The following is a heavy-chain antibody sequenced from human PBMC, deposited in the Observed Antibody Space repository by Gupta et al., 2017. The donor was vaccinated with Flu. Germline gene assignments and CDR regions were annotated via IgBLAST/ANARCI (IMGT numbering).Heavy chain of an antibody. D-gene: IGHD3-3*01. CDR2: ISYSVSP. CDR1: VSSVSSGSYY. CDR3: ARSSRYDDFWSGFFGWFDP. Sequence: QVRLQESVPGLVKPSETLSLTCTVSVSSVSSGSYYWTWTRQTPGKGLEWIGYISYSVSPMYNPSLKSRVTISLDSFKNQFSLKVTSVTAADTGIYYCARSSRYDDFWSGFFGWFDPWGQGTLVAVSS. V-gene: IGHV4-61*01. J-gene: IGHJ5*02.